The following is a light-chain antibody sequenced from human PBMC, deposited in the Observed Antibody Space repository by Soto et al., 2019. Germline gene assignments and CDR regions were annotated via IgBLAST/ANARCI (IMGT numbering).Light chain of an antibody. CDR1: QSVSSY. Sequence: EIVLTQSPATLSLSPGERATLSCRASQSVSSYLAWYQQKPGQAPRLLIYDASNRATGIPARFSGSGSGTDFTLTISSLEPEDFAVYYCQHRSNWLSLTFGGGTKVEIK. CDR2: DAS. J-gene: IGKJ4*01. V-gene: IGKV3-11*01. CDR3: QHRSNWLSLT.